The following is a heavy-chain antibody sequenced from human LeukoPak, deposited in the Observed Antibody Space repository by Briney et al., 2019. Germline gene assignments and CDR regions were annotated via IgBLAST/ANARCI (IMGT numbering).Heavy chain of an antibody. V-gene: IGHV3-33*01. J-gene: IGHJ4*02. D-gene: IGHD1-26*01. Sequence: GGSLRLSCAASGFTFSSYGMHWVRQAPGKGLEWVAVIWYDGSNKYYADSVKGRFTISRDNSKNTLYLQMNSLRAEDTAVYYCAGDPRIEWELYFDYWGQGTLVTVSS. CDR3: AGDPRIEWELYFDY. CDR1: GFTFSSYG. CDR2: IWYDGSNK.